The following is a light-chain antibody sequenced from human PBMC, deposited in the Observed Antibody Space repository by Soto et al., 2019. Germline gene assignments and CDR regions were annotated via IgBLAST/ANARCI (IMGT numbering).Light chain of an antibody. CDR3: MQGTHWPPI. Sequence: DVVMTPSPLSLPVTLGQPASISCRSSQSLVYSDGNTFLSWFHQRPGQSPRRLIYKVSNRDSGIPDRFSGSGSGTDFPLKISRVEAEDAGTFYCMQGTHWPPIFGPGTKVSIK. CDR1: QSLVYSDGNTF. V-gene: IGKV2-30*01. J-gene: IGKJ3*01. CDR2: KVS.